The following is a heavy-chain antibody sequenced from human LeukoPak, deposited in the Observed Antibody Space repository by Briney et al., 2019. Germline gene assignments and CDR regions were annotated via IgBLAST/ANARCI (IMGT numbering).Heavy chain of an antibody. CDR1: GGSFSGYY. Sequence: SETLSLTCAVYGGSFSGYYWSWIRQPPGKGLEWIGEINHSGSTNYNPSLKSRVTISVDTSKNQFSLKLSSVTAADTAVYYCARGGEHDYXDXWFDYWGQGTLVTVSS. D-gene: IGHD4-17*01. V-gene: IGHV4-34*01. J-gene: IGHJ4*02. CDR2: INHSGST. CDR3: ARGGEHDYXDXWFDY.